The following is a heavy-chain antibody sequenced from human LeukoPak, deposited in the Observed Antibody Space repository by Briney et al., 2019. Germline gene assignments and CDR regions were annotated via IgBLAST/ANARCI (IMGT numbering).Heavy chain of an antibody. J-gene: IGHJ6*02. Sequence: SETLSLTCAVYGGSLSGYCCSWIRQPPGKGLEWIGEINHSGSTNYNPSLKSRVTISVDTSKNQFSLKLSAVTAADTAVYYCARGGITMVRAHRWGYYYGMDVWGQGTTVTVSS. D-gene: IGHD3-10*01. V-gene: IGHV4-34*01. CDR3: ARGGITMVRAHRWGYYYGMDV. CDR2: INHSGST. CDR1: GGSLSGYC.